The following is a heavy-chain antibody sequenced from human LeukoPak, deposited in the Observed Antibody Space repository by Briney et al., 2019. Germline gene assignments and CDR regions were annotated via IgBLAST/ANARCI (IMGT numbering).Heavy chain of an antibody. Sequence: PGGSLRLSCAASGFTFNNYWMSWVRQAPGKGLEWVSGISGSGDNTYYADSVKGRFTISRGNSKNTLYVQVNSLGTEDSAAYYCAKGSYYDSSGSFYFDYWGQGTLVTVSS. D-gene: IGHD3-22*01. CDR2: ISGSGDNT. CDR1: GFTFNNYW. CDR3: AKGSYYDSSGSFYFDY. V-gene: IGHV3-23*01. J-gene: IGHJ4*02.